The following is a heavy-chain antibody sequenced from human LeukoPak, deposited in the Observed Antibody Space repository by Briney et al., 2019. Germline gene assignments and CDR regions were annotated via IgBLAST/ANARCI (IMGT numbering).Heavy chain of an antibody. CDR1: GYTFTGYY. V-gene: IGHV1-2*02. J-gene: IGHJ3*02. CDR2: INPNSGGT. D-gene: IGHD6-13*01. CDR3: ARDPSSSWYAFDI. Sequence: ASVKVSCKASGYTFTGYYMHWVRQAPGQGLEWMGWINPNSGGTNYAQKFQGRVTMTRDTSISTAYMELSKLRSHDTAVYYCARDPSSSWYAFDIWGQGTMVTVSS.